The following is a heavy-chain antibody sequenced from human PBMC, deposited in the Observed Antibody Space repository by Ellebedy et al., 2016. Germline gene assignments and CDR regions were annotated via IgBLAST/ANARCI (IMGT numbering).Heavy chain of an antibody. V-gene: IGHV1-3*01. CDR3: ARGTGYYYYYYGMDV. D-gene: IGHD5-12*01. J-gene: IGHJ6*02. CDR1: GYTFTSYA. Sequence: ASVKVSCKASGYTFTSYAMHWVRQAPGQRLEWMGWINAGNGNTKYSQKFQGRVTITRDTSASTAYMELSSLRSEDTAEYYCARGTGYYYYYYGMDVWGQGTTVTVSS. CDR2: INAGNGNT.